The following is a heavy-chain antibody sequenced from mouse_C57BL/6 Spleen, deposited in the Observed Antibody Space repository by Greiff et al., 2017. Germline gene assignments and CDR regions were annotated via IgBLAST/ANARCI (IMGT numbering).Heavy chain of an antibody. CDR2: INPSTGGT. J-gene: IGHJ4*01. CDR3: AKEKRDSSGLYAMDY. Sequence: VQLQQPGAELVPPGASVTLSCKASGYTFTSYWMHWVKQTPGHGLEWIGNINPSTGGTDYNEKFTSKATLTVDKSSSTASMQLRSLTSEASAVDDCAKEKRDSSGLYAMDYWGQGTSVTVSS. D-gene: IGHD3-2*02. CDR1: GYTFTSYW. V-gene: IGHV1-53*01.